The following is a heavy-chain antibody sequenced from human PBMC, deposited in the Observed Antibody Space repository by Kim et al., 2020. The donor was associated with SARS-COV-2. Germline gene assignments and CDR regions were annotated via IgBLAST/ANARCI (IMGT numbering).Heavy chain of an antibody. Sequence: GGSLRLSCAASGFTFSSYSMNWVRQAPGKGLEWVSSISSSSSYIYYADSVKGRFTISRDNAKNSLYLQMNSLRAEDTAVYYCARDTPMVRGDPDAFDIWGQGTMVTVSS. CDR1: GFTFSSYS. D-gene: IGHD3-10*01. J-gene: IGHJ3*02. CDR2: ISSSSSYI. V-gene: IGHV3-21*01. CDR3: ARDTPMVRGDPDAFDI.